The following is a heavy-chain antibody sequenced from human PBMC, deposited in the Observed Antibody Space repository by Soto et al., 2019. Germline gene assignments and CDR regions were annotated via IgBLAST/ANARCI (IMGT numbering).Heavy chain of an antibody. D-gene: IGHD5-18*01. J-gene: IGHJ6*02. CDR1: GGSFSGYY. CDR3: ARGRGYSYGPYYYYYGMDV. Sequence: QVQLQQWGAGLLKPSETLSLTCAVYGGSFSGYYWSWIRQPPGKGREWIGEINHSGSTNDNASLKSRVTISVDTSKNQFSLKLSSVMAAGTAVYYCARGRGYSYGPYYYYYGMDVWGQGTTVTVSS. CDR2: INHSGST. V-gene: IGHV4-34*01.